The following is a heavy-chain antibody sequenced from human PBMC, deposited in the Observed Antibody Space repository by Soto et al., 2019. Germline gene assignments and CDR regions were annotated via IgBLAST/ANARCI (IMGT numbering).Heavy chain of an antibody. CDR1: GFTFSSYA. D-gene: IGHD2-2*01. CDR3: AKGILDPVVVVAAAIRGDYFDI. CDR2: ISGSGGST. J-gene: IGHJ3*02. V-gene: IGHV3-23*01. Sequence: EVQLLESGGGLVQPGGSLRLSCAASGFTFSSYAMSWVRQAPGKGLEWVSAISGSGGSTYYADSVKGRFTISRDNSKNTRYLPMNRLRAEDTAVYYWAKGILDPVVVVAAAIRGDYFDIWGQGTMVTVSS.